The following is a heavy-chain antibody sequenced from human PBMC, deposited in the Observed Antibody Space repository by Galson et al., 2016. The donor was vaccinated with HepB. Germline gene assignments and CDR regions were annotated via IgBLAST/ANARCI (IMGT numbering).Heavy chain of an antibody. V-gene: IGHV4-61*01. CDR2: VYNSGST. CDR3: VRELPGNCDYWSGDCTITYYFGLDV. CDR1: GGSVSSVNSY. D-gene: IGHD3-3*01. Sequence: SETLSLTCTVSGGSVSSVNSYWTWIRQPPAKGLEWIGHVYNSGSTNYSPSLKSRATISLDTSKSQFSLRLTSVTTADTAIYYCVRELPGNCDYWSGDCTITYYFGLDVWGPGTTVIVSS. J-gene: IGHJ6*02.